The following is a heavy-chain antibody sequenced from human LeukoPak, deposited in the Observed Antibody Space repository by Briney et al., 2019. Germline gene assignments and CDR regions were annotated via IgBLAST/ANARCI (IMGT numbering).Heavy chain of an antibody. CDR3: ARDPTTMVRGYMDV. V-gene: IGHV3-64*01. J-gene: IGHJ6*03. CDR2: ISSNGGST. CDR1: GFTFSSYA. Sequence: GGSLRLSCAASGFTFSSYAMYWVRQAPGKGLEYVSAISSNGGSTYYANSVKGRFTISRDNSKNTLYLQMGSLRAEDMAVYYCARDPTTMVRGYMDVWGKGTTVTVSS. D-gene: IGHD3-10*01.